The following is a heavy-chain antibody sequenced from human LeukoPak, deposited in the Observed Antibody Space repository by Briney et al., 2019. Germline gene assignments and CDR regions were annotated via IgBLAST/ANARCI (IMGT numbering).Heavy chain of an antibody. CDR3: TSIAARKKSDY. Sequence: GGSLRLSCAASGFTFSSYSMNWVRQAPGKGLEWVSSISSSSSYIYYADSVKGRFTISRDNAKNSLYLQMNSLRAEDTAVYYCTSIAARKKSDYWGQGTLVTVSS. CDR2: ISSSSSYI. J-gene: IGHJ4*02. CDR1: GFTFSSYS. D-gene: IGHD6-6*01. V-gene: IGHV3-21*01.